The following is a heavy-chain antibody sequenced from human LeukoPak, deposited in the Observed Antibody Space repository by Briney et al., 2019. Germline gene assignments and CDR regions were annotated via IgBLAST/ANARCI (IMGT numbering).Heavy chain of an antibody. CDR1: GFSLSSYG. J-gene: IGHJ4*02. Sequence: GGSLRLSCAASGFSLSSYGMSWVRQAPGKGLEWVSGINWNGGSTGYADSVKGRVTFSRDNAQNSLYLQMNSLRAEDTALYYCARAFSSFWPIDYWGQGTLVTVSS. CDR2: INWNGGST. V-gene: IGHV3-20*04. D-gene: IGHD6-6*01. CDR3: ARAFSSFWPIDY.